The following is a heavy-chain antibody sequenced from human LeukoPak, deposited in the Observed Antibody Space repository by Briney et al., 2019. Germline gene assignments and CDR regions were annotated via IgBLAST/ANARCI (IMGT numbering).Heavy chain of an antibody. V-gene: IGHV6-1*01. CDR3: ARDRDGSGSYHLLRALNNWFDP. J-gene: IGHJ5*02. CDR2: TYYRSKWYN. Sequence: SQTLSLTCAISGDSVSSNSAAWNWIRQSPSRGLEWLGRTYYRSKWYNDYAVSVKSRITINPDTSKNQFSLQLNSVTPEDTAVYYCARDRDGSGSYHLLRALNNWFDPWGQGTLVTVSS. CDR1: GDSVSSNSAA. D-gene: IGHD3-10*01.